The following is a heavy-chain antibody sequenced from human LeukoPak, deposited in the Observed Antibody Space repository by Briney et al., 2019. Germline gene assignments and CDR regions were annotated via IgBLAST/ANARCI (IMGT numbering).Heavy chain of an antibody. D-gene: IGHD2-15*01. CDR2: IYPGDSDT. Sequence: GESLKISCKGSGYSFTSYWIGWVRQMPGKGLEWMGIIYPGDSDTRYSPSFQGQVTISADKSISTAYLQWSSLKASDTAMYYCARQDCRYYYYYGMDVWGQGTTVTVSS. CDR1: GYSFTSYW. J-gene: IGHJ6*02. V-gene: IGHV5-51*01. CDR3: ARQDCRYYYYYGMDV.